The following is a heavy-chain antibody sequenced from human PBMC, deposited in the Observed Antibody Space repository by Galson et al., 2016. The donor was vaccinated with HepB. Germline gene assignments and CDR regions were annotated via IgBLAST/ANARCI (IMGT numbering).Heavy chain of an antibody. CDR3: ARDVHTSLIGSGWAFDL. CDR1: GFTFSSYG. D-gene: IGHD5-18*01. Sequence: SLRLSCAASGFTFSSYGMHWVRQAPGRGLEWVAVILYDGSTTYYADSVKGRFTISRDNSKNTLYLQMNSLRAEDTAVYYCARDVHTSLIGSGWAFDLWGQGTRVTVSS. V-gene: IGHV3-33*01. J-gene: IGHJ3*01. CDR2: ILYDGSTT.